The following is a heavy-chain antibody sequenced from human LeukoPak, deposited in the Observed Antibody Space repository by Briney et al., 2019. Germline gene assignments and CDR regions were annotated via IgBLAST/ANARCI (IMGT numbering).Heavy chain of an antibody. J-gene: IGHJ4*02. D-gene: IGHD5-18*01. CDR1: GGSISSSSYY. V-gene: IGHV4-30-4*01. CDR2: IYYSGST. CDR3: ARGDTPDY. Sequence: SETLSLTCTVSGGSISSSSYYWSWIRQPPGKGLEWIGYIYYSGSTYYNPSLKSRVTISVDTSKNQFSLKLSSVTAADTAVYYCARGDTPDYWGQGTLVTVSS.